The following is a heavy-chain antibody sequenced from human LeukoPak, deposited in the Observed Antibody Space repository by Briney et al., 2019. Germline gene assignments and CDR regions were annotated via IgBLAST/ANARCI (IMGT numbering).Heavy chain of an antibody. V-gene: IGHV3-74*01. CDR2: LNSDGSST. D-gene: IGHD2-15*01. CDR1: GFTFSSYW. Sequence: PGVSLGLSCAASGFTFSSYWMHWVRQAPGKGLVWVSRLNSDGSSTRYADSVKGRFTISRDNAKNTLYLQMNSLRAEATAVYYCARESCSFCYDYCRQGPLVTVSS. CDR3: ARESCSFCYDY. J-gene: IGHJ4*02.